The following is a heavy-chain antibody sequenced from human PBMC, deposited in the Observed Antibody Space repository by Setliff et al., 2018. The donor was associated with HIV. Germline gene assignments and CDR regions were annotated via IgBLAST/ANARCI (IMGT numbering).Heavy chain of an antibody. V-gene: IGHV1-2*02. CDR2: INPNRGGT. D-gene: IGHD2-21*01. CDR1: GYTFTDYY. CDR3: ARDKLAETAESLWGPMKNDAFDI. J-gene: IGHJ3*02. Sequence: ASVKVSCKASGYTFTDYYMHWVRQAPGQGLEWMGWINPNRGGTKSAQTFQGRVTMTRDTSINTTYMDLSRLRSDDTAIYYCARDKLAETAESLWGPMKNDAFDIWGPVTLVTVSS.